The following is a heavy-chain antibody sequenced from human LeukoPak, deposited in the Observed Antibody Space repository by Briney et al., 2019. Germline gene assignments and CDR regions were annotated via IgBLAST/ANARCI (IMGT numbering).Heavy chain of an antibody. J-gene: IGHJ4*02. CDR3: AKASAFYYDSSGYSAPFDH. CDR1: GFTFGSYG. CDR2: ISGSGGTT. Sequence: GGSLRLSCAASGFTFGSYGMGWVRQAPWKGLEWVATISGSGGTTYYADSVQGRFTISRGNSNNTLYLQMNSLRADDTGLYFCAKASAFYYDSSGYSAPFDHWGQGTLVIVSS. V-gene: IGHV3-23*01. D-gene: IGHD3-22*01.